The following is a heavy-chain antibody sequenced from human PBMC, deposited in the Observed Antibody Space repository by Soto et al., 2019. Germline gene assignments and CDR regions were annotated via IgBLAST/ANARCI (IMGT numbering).Heavy chain of an antibody. J-gene: IGHJ4*02. Sequence: SVTLSLTCTVSNYSISSGYYWGWIRQSPGEGLEWIVSMYHSGTTYYNPSLKSRVTISIDTSKNQFSLKLTSVTSADTAVYFCARVAFGPIDYWGQGTLVTVSS. CDR1: NYSISSGYY. CDR2: MYHSGTT. CDR3: ARVAFGPIDY. D-gene: IGHD3-16*01. V-gene: IGHV4-38-2*02.